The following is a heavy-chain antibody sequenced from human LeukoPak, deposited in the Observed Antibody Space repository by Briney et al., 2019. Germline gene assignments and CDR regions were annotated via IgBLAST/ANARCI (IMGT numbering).Heavy chain of an antibody. CDR1: GGSFSGYY. CDR2: INHSGST. D-gene: IGHD3-10*01. V-gene: IGHV4-34*01. CDR3: ARGSRITMVRGVRNYYYYMDV. J-gene: IGHJ6*03. Sequence: PSETLSLTCAVHGGSFSGYYWSWIRQPPGKGLEWIGEINHSGSTNYNPSLKSRVTISVDTSKNQFSLKLSSVTAADTAVYYCARGSRITMVRGVRNYYYYMDVWGKGTTVTVSS.